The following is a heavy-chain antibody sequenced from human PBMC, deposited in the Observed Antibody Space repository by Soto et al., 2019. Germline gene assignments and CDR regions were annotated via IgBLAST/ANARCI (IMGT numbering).Heavy chain of an antibody. V-gene: IGHV1-69*12. D-gene: IGHD5-18*01. CDR2: IIPIFGTA. CDR1: GGTFSSYA. J-gene: IGHJ6*02. CDR3: ARERLQLWLSYYGMDV. Sequence: QVQLVQSGAEVKKPESSVKVSCKASGGTFSSYAISWVRQAPGQGLEWMGGIIPIFGTANYAQKFQGRVTITADESTSTAYMELGSLRSEDTAVYYCARERLQLWLSYYGMDVWGQGTTVTVSS.